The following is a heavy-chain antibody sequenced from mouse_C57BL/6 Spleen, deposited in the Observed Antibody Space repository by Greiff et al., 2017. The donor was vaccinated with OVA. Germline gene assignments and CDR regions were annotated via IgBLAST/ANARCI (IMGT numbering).Heavy chain of an antibody. CDR3: ARRYDGYYVGAMDY. CDR2: IYPRSGNT. D-gene: IGHD2-3*01. V-gene: IGHV1-81*01. CDR1: GYTFTSYG. Sequence: QVQLQQSGAELARPGASVKLSCKASGYTFTSYGISWVKQRTGQGLEWIGEIYPRSGNTYYNEKVKGKATLTADKSSSTAYMELRSLTSEDSAVYFCARRYDGYYVGAMDYWGQGTSVTVSS. J-gene: IGHJ4*01.